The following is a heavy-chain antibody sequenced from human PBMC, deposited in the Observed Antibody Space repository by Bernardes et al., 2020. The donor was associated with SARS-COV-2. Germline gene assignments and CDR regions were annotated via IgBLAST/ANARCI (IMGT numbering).Heavy chain of an antibody. J-gene: IGHJ1*01. D-gene: IGHD3-10*01. V-gene: IGHV3-30-3*01. CDR3: ARDYVSYGSGSYGPWGDEFFQY. CDR2: ILHDGNNE. CDR1: GFTFSSYP. Sequence: GGSLRLSCAASGFTFSSYPMHWVRQAPGKGLEWVAVILHDGNNEYYADSVKGRFTISRDNSKNTLYLQMSSLRADDTAVYYCARDYVSYGSGSYGPWGDEFFQYWGQGTLVTVSS.